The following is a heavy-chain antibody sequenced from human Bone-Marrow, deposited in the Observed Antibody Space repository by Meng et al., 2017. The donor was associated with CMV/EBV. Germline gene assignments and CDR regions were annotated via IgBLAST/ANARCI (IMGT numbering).Heavy chain of an antibody. V-gene: IGHV3-21*01. D-gene: IGHD2-2*02. CDR2: ISSSSSYI. Sequence: GESLKISCAASGFTFSSYSMNWVRQAPGKGLEWVSSISSSSSYIYYADSVKGRFTISRDNAKNSLYLQMNSLRAEDTAVYYCAREAIVVVPAGIAEPFDYWGQGTLVTVS. CDR3: AREAIVVVPAGIAEPFDY. J-gene: IGHJ4*02. CDR1: GFTFSSYS.